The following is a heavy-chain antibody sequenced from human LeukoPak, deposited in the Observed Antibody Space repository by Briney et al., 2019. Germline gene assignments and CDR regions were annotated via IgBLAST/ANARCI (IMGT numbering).Heavy chain of an antibody. CDR3: ARMEEYYYYYGMDV. CDR2: ISSNGGST. CDR1: GFTFSSYA. J-gene: IGHJ6*02. D-gene: IGHD3-3*01. V-gene: IGHV3-64*01. Sequence: GGSLGLSCAASGFTFSSYAMHWVRQAPGKGLEYVSAISSNGGSTYYANSVKGRFTISRDNSKNTLYLQMGSLRAEDMAVYYCARMEEYYYYYGMDVWGQGTTVTVSS.